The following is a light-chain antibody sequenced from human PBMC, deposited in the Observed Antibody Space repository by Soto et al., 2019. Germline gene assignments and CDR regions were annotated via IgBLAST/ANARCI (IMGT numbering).Light chain of an antibody. CDR2: AAS. CDR3: QKYKSAPPPFT. J-gene: IGKJ3*01. CDR1: QGISNY. Sequence: DIQVTQSPSSLSASLGDRVTITCRASQGISNYLAWYQQKPGKVPKLLIYAASTLQSGVPSRFSGSGSGTDFTLTISSLQPEDVATYYCQKYKSAPPPFTFGPGTKVDIK. V-gene: IGKV1-27*01.